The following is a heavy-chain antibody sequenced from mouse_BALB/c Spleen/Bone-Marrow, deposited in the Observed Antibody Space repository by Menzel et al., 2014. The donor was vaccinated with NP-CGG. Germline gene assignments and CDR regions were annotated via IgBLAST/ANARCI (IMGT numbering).Heavy chain of an antibody. D-gene: IGHD2-4*01. CDR1: GFTFSSYG. Sequence: EVKLMESGGGLVQPGGSLKLSCAASGFTFSSYGMSWVRRTPDKRLELVATINSNGGSTYYPDSVKGRFTISRDNAKNTLYLQMSSLKSEDTAMYYCARDYDYDYWGQGTTLTVSS. CDR2: INSNGGST. V-gene: IGHV5-6-3*01. CDR3: ARDYDYDY. J-gene: IGHJ2*01.